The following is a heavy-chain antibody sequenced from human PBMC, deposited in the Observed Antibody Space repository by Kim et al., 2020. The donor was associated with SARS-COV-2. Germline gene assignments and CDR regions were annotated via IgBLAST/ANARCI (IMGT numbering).Heavy chain of an antibody. CDR1: GGSISSGGYS. J-gene: IGHJ4*02. Sequence: SETLSLTCAVSGGSISSGGYSWSWIRQPPGKGLEWIGYIYHSGSTYYNPSLKSRVTISVDRSKNQFSLKLSSVTAADTAVYYCARSDYDFSNFDYWGQGTLVTVSS. D-gene: IGHD3-3*01. CDR2: IYHSGST. CDR3: ARSDYDFSNFDY. V-gene: IGHV4-30-2*01.